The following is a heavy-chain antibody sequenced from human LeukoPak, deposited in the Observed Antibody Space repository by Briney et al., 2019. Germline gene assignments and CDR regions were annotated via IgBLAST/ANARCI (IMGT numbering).Heavy chain of an antibody. J-gene: IGHJ3*02. CDR3: AKPICSGGSCYSGAFDI. Sequence: PGRSLRLSCAASGFNFNSHGMHWGRQAPGKGLGWVALIPSDGSYTYYADSVKGRFTISRDNSKNTLSLQMNSVRPDDTAVYYCAKPICSGGSCYSGAFDIWGQGTMVTVSS. D-gene: IGHD2-15*01. V-gene: IGHV3-30*18. CDR1: GFNFNSHG. CDR2: IPSDGSYT.